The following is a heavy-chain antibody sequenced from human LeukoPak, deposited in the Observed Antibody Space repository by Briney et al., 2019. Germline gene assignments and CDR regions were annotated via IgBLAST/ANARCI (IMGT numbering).Heavy chain of an antibody. D-gene: IGHD1-26*01. J-gene: IGHJ4*02. Sequence: GASVKVSCKASGYTFTSYYMHWVRQAPGQGLEWMGIINPSGGSTSYAQKFQGRVTMTRDMSTSTVYVELSSLRSEDTAVYYCARETGEWELPDYWGQGTLVTVSS. CDR3: ARETGEWELPDY. V-gene: IGHV1-46*01. CDR1: GYTFTSYY. CDR2: INPSGGST.